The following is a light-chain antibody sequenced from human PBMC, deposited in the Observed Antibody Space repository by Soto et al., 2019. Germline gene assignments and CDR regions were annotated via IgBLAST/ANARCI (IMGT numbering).Light chain of an antibody. Sequence: QSALTQPASVSGSPGQSITISCTGTSSDVGGYNYVSWYQQHPGKAPKLMIYEVSNRPSGASNRFSGSKSGNTASLTISGLQAEDEADYYCTSKASGTYVVFGGGTKVTVL. CDR1: SSDVGGYNY. CDR3: TSKASGTYVV. CDR2: EVS. J-gene: IGLJ2*01. V-gene: IGLV2-14*01.